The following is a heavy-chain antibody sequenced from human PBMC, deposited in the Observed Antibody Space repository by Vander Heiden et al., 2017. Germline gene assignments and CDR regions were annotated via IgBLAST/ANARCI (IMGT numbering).Heavy chain of an antibody. CDR3: ARDRGYCSGGSCYVLDY. Sequence: QVQLVQSGAEGQKPGSSVKVSCKASGRTFSSYAISWVRQAPGQGLEWMGGIIPIFGTANYAQKFQGRVTITADESTSTAYMELSSLRSEDTAVYYCARDRGYCSGGSCYVLDYWGQGTLVTVSS. D-gene: IGHD2-15*01. CDR1: GRTFSSYA. V-gene: IGHV1-69*01. CDR2: IIPIFGTA. J-gene: IGHJ4*02.